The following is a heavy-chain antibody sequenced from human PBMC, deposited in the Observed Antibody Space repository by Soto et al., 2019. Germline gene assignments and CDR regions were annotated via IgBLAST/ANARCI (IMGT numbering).Heavy chain of an antibody. CDR3: AWASTTVTTLDY. J-gene: IGHJ4*02. Sequence: QLQLQESGSGLVKPSQTLSLTGAVSGGSISSGGYSWSWIRQPPWKGLECIGYIYHSGSTYYNPSLKSLVTISVDRSKNQFSLKLSSVTAADTAGYYCAWASTTVTTLDYWGQGTLVTVSS. D-gene: IGHD4-17*01. CDR2: IYHSGST. CDR1: GGSISSGGYS. V-gene: IGHV4-30-2*01.